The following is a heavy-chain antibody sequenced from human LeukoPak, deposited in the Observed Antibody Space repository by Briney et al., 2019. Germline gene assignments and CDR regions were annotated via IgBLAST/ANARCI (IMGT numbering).Heavy chain of an antibody. CDR2: ISGVNT. D-gene: IGHD2-8*01. CDR1: GFTLSSYA. J-gene: IGHJ4*02. V-gene: IGHV3-23*01. Sequence: GGSLRLSCAAPGFTLSSYAMSWFRQAPGKGVEGGSGISGVNTYYADSVKGRFTISRDNSKNVLYVQMNRLRVEDTAVYFCAKDVCTSPRCLLYSDSWGQGTLVTVSS. CDR3: AKDVCTSPRCLLYSDS.